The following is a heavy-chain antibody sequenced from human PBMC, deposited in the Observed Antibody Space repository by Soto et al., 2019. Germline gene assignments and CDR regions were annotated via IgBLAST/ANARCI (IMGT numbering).Heavy chain of an antibody. CDR2: ISYDGSNK. V-gene: IGHV3-30*18. D-gene: IGHD3-22*01. Sequence: QVQLVESGGGVVQPGRSLRLYCAASGFTFSNYGMHWVRQAPGKGLEWVAVISYDGSNKYYADSVKGRFTISRDNSKNTLYLQMNSLRAEDTAVYYCAKEWVYDSSGWSFDYWGQGTLVTVSS. CDR1: GFTFSNYG. J-gene: IGHJ4*02. CDR3: AKEWVYDSSGWSFDY.